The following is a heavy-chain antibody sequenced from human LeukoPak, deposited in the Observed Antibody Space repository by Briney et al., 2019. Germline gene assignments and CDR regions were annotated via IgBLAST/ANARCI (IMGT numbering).Heavy chain of an antibody. V-gene: IGHV1-2*02. Sequence: ASVKVSCKASGYTFTRSYMHWVRQAPGHRLEWMGWINPNSGGTNYAQKFQGRVTMTRDTSISTAYRELSRLRSDDTAVYYCARESGEHQLLLIHWGQGTLVTVSS. CDR1: GYTFTRSY. J-gene: IGHJ4*02. D-gene: IGHD2-2*01. CDR2: INPNSGGT. CDR3: ARESGEHQLLLIH.